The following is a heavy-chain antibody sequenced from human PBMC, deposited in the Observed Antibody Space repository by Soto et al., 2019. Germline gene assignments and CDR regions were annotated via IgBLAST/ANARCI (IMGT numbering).Heavy chain of an antibody. V-gene: IGHV1-8*01. CDR1: GYTFTSYD. CDR2: MNPNSGNT. J-gene: IGHJ5*02. Sequence: ASVKVSCKASGYTFTSYDINWVRQATGQGLEWVGWMNPNSGNTGYAQKFQGRVTMTRNTSISTAYMELSSLRSEDTAVYYCASAPNYDFWSGYYSRFDPWGQGTLVTVSS. CDR3: ASAPNYDFWSGYYSRFDP. D-gene: IGHD3-3*01.